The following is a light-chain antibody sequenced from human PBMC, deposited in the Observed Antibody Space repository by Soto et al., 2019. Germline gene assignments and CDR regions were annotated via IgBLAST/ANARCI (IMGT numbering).Light chain of an antibody. CDR2: GAS. V-gene: IGKV3-20*01. CDR1: QGIGDT. CDR3: QQYGSSTRT. Sequence: EVVMRQSPATLSVSPGEGATLSCRASQGIGDTLAWYQNKPGQNPRLLIYGASSRATGIPDRFSGSGSGIDFNLTISRLEPEDFAVYECQQYGSSTRTFGQGTKLDIK. J-gene: IGKJ1*01.